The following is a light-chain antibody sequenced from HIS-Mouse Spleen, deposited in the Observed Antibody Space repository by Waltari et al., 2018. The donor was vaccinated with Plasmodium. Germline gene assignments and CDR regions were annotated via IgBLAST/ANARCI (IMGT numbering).Light chain of an antibody. CDR2: LGS. CDR3: MQALQTPIT. V-gene: IGKV2-28*01. J-gene: IGKJ5*01. CDR1: QSLLHSNGYNY. Sequence: DIVMTQSPLSLPVTPGEPASNSCRSSQSLLHSNGYNYLDWYLQKPGQSPQLLIYLGSNRASGVPDRFSGSGSGTDFTRKISRVEAEDVGVYYCMQALQTPITFGQGTRLEIK.